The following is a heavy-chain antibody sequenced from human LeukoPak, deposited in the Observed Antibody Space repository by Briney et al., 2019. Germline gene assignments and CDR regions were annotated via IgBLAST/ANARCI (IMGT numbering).Heavy chain of an antibody. CDR2: IYPGDSDT. V-gene: IGHV5-51*01. Sequence: GESLKISCKGSGYSFTSYWIGWVRQMPGKGLEWMGIIYPGDSDTTYSPSFQGQVTISADKSISTAYLQWSSLKASDSAMYCGRIPAAGSLKGSFDIWGQGTMVTVSS. CDR1: GYSFTSYW. D-gene: IGHD6-13*01. CDR3: RIPAAGSLKGSFDI. J-gene: IGHJ3*02.